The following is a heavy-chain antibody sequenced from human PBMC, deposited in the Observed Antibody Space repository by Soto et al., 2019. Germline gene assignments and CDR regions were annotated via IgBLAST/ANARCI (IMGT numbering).Heavy chain of an antibody. D-gene: IGHD3-10*01. CDR3: ARQDEFAGMDV. CDR2: IYYSGST. V-gene: IGHV4-39*01. J-gene: IGHJ6*02. Sequence: PSETLSLTCTVSGGSISSSSYYWGWIRQPPGKGLEWIGSIYYSGSTYYNPSLKSRVTISVDTSKNQFSLKLSSVTAADTAVYYCARQDEFAGMDVWGQGTTVTVSS. CDR1: GGSISSSSYY.